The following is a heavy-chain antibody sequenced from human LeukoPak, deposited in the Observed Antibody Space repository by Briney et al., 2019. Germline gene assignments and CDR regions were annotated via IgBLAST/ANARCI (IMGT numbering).Heavy chain of an antibody. V-gene: IGHV4-34*01. Sequence: SETLSLTCAVYGXXFSGYYWSWIRQPPXXXXXXXGEINHSGSTNYNPSLKSRVTISVDTSKNQFSLKLSSVTAADTAVYYCARGELELLTTNWFDPWGQGTLVTVSS. CDR3: ARGELELLTTNWFDP. CDR2: INHSGST. J-gene: IGHJ5*02. D-gene: IGHD1-7*01. CDR1: GXXFSGYY.